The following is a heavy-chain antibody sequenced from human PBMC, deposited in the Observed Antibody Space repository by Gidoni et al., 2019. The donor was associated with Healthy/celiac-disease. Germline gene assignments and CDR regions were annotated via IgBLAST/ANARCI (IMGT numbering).Heavy chain of an antibody. D-gene: IGHD3-16*01. Sequence: EVQLVESGGGLVQPGGSRRLSCAASGFTFSSYSMNWVRQAPGKGLECVSYISSSSSTIYYADSVKGRFTISRDNAKNSLYLQMNSLRAEDTAVYYCARLGVRSFDYWGQGTLVTVSS. V-gene: IGHV3-48*01. CDR1: GFTFSSYS. J-gene: IGHJ4*02. CDR3: ARLGVRSFDY. CDR2: ISSSSSTI.